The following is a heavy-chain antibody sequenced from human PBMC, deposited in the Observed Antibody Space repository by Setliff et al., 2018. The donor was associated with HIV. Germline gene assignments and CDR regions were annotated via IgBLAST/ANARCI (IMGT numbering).Heavy chain of an antibody. V-gene: IGHV4-4*07. Sequence: PSETLSLTCSVSGASLQSYYWSWIRQPAGKGLQWIGRIYYVGWSKYNPSLEDRVTMSVDTSKNQFSLKLKSVTAADTAVFYCARGRYSYGPGWFDSWAQGAVVTVSS. CDR2: IYYVGWS. J-gene: IGHJ5*01. D-gene: IGHD5-18*01. CDR1: GASLQSYY. CDR3: ARGRYSYGPGWFDS.